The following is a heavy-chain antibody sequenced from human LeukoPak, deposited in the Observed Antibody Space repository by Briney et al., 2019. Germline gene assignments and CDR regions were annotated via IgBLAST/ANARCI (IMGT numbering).Heavy chain of an antibody. V-gene: IGHV3-15*01. CDR2: IKSKTDGGTT. CDR1: GFTFSNAW. J-gene: IGHJ4*02. D-gene: IGHD6-19*01. CDR3: TTDRYSSGWYAND. Sequence: GGSLRLSCAASGFTFSNAWMSWVRQAPGKGLEWVGRIKSKTDGGTTDYAAPVKGRFTISRDDSKNTLYLQMNSLKTEDTAVYYCTTDRYSSGWYANDWGQGTLVTVSS.